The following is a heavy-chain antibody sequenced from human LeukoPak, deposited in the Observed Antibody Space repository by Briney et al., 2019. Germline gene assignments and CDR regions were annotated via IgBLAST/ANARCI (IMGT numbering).Heavy chain of an antibody. V-gene: IGHV3-21*01. J-gene: IGHJ4*02. CDR1: GFTFSDYA. CDR3: ARGQRLGDTHARTEQQLGLDY. CDR2: ISSSSSYI. D-gene: IGHD6-13*01. Sequence: PGGSLTLSCAASGFTFSDYAMSWVRQAPGKGLEWVSSISSSSSYIYYADSVKGRFTISRDNAKNSLYLQMNSLRAEDTAVYYCARGQRLGDTHARTEQQLGLDYWGQGTLVTVSS.